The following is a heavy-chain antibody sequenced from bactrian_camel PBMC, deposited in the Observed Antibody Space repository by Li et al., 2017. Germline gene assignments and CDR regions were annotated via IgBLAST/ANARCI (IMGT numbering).Heavy chain of an antibody. CDR2: ITSLPSLFRAA. CDR3: SALRLDGPGTCWDRLSTVENTY. D-gene: IGHD4*01. V-gene: IGHV3S6*01. J-gene: IGHJ4*01. Sequence: HVQLVESGGGLVQPGESLRLSCVASGITFSRHDMSWVRQAPGKEVEWVAGITSLPSLFRAASYADSVKGRFTLSRDEAKNTLYLQMNSLTPEDTGMYICSALRLDGPGTCWDRLSTVENTYSGQGTQVTVS. CDR1: GITFSRHD.